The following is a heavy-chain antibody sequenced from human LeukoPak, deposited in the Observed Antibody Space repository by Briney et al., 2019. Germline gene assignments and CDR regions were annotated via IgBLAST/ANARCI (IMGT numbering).Heavy chain of an antibody. CDR3: ARDREYDILTGYYRGGGGTFDI. Sequence: GGSLRLSCAASGFTFSSYRMNWVRQAPGKGLEWVSSISSSSSYIYYAASVKGRFSISRDASKNTLYLQMNSLRPEDTAVYYCARDREYDILTGYYRGGGGTFDIWGQGTMVTVSS. J-gene: IGHJ3*02. D-gene: IGHD3-9*01. CDR2: ISSSSSYI. V-gene: IGHV3-21*04. CDR1: GFTFSSYR.